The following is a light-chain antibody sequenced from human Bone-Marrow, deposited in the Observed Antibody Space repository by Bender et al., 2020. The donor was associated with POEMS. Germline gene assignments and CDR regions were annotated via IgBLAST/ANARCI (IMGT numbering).Light chain of an antibody. CDR1: NLGRKN. V-gene: IGLV3-21*03. CDR2: DDS. J-gene: IGLJ2*01. Sequence: SYVLTQPPSVSVAPGKTATITCGGNNLGRKNVHWYQQRPGQSPVLVVFDDSDRPAGIPERFSGSNSGTTATLTVSRVEAGDEADYFCQVWDSGSDHVVFGGGTKLTVL. CDR3: QVWDSGSDHVV.